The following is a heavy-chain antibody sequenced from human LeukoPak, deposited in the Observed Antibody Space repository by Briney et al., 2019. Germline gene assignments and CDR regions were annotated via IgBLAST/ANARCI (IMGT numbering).Heavy chain of an antibody. CDR2: INHSGST. D-gene: IGHD3-22*01. CDR1: GGSFSGYY. V-gene: IGHV4-34*01. CDR3: ARLPYYYDSSGYYYFSFDY. Sequence: PSETLSLTCAVYGGSFSGYYWSWIRQPPGKGLEWIGEINHSGSTNYNPSLKSRVTISVDTSKNQFSLKLSSVTAADTAVYYCARLPYYYDSSGYYYFSFDYWGQGTLVTVPS. J-gene: IGHJ4*02.